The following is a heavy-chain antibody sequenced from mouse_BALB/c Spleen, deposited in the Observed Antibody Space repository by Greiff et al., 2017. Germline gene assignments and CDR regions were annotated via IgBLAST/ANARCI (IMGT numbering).Heavy chain of an antibody. D-gene: IGHD2-10*01. CDR2: IDPANGNT. V-gene: IGHV14-3*02. Sequence: VQLQQPGAELVKPGASVKLSCTASGFNIKDTYMHWVKQRPEQGLEWIGRIDPANGNTKYDPKFQGKATITADTSSNTAYLQLSSLTSEDTAVYYCARGSYYGNYGYWGQGTTLTVSS. J-gene: IGHJ2*01. CDR3: ARGSYYGNYGY. CDR1: GFNIKDTY.